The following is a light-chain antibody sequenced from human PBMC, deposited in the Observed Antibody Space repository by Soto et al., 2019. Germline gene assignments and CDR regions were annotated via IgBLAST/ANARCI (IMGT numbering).Light chain of an antibody. V-gene: IGLV2-18*02. J-gene: IGLJ1*01. Sequence: QSALTQPPSVSGSPGQSVAISCTGTSSDVGSNNRVSWYQQPPGSAPKLIIYDVRNRPSGIPDRFSGSKSANTASLTISGLQTEDEADYYCSSYTTSNTSVFGTGTKLTVL. CDR3: SSYTTSNTSV. CDR2: DVR. CDR1: SSDVGSNNR.